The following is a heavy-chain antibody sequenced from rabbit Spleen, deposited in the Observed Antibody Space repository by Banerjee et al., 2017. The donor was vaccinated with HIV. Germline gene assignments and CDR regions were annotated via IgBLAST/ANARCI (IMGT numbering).Heavy chain of an antibody. CDR3: ARDLDGVIGWNFGW. V-gene: IGHV1S40*01. CDR1: GFSFSSSDY. CDR2: IAGSSSGFT. D-gene: IGHD1-1*01. Sequence: QSLEESGGGLVQPEGSLTLTCTASGFSFSSSDYMCWVRQAPGKGLEWISCIAGSSSGFTYSATWASGRFTISKTSSTTVTLQMTSLTVADTATYFCARDLDGVIGWNFGWWGPGTLVTVS. J-gene: IGHJ4*01.